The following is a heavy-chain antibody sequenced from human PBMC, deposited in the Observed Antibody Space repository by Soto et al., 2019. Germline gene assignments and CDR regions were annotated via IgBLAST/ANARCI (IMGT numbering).Heavy chain of an antibody. V-gene: IGHV3-23*01. D-gene: IGHD6-19*01. CDR1: GFTFSTYA. CDR2: ISGSGDST. J-gene: IGHJ4*02. Sequence: EVQLLESGGGLVQPGGSLRLSCAASGFTFSTYAMNWVRQAPGKGLEWVSGISGSGDSTYYADSVKGRFTVSRDNSESTLELQMNGLRAEDTAGFYCAKVGSRGWSFDYWGQGTLVSVSS. CDR3: AKVGSRGWSFDY.